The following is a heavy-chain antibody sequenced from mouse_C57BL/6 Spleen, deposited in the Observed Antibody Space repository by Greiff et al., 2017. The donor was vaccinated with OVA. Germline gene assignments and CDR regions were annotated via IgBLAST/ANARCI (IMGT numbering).Heavy chain of an antibody. CDR2: ISYDGSN. D-gene: IGHD3-3*01. CDR3: ARGTDLPDAMDY. CDR1: GYSITSGYY. Sequence: EVKLQESGPGLVKPSQSLSLTCSVTGYSITSGYYWNWIRQFPGNKLEWMGYISYDGSNNYNPSLKNRISITRDTSKNQFFLKLNSVTTEDTATYYCARGTDLPDAMDYWGQGTSVTVSS. J-gene: IGHJ4*01. V-gene: IGHV3-6*01.